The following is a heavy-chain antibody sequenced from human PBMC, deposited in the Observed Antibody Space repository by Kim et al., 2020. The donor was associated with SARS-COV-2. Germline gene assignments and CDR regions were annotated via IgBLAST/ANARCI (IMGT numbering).Heavy chain of an antibody. D-gene: IGHD3-10*01. J-gene: IGHJ4*02. CDR2: IYTSGST. CDR3: AREGRQYYGSGSYLGYYFDY. Sequence: SETLSLTCTVSGGSISSGSYYWSWIRQPAGKGLEWIGRIYTSGSTNYNPSLKSRATISVDTSKNQFSLKLSSVTAADTAVYYCAREGRQYYGSGSYLGYYFDYWGQGTLVTVSS. CDR1: GGSISSGSYY. V-gene: IGHV4-61*02.